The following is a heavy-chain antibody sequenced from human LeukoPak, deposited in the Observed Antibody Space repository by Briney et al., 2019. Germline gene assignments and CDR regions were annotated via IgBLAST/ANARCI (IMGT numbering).Heavy chain of an antibody. CDR3: ARDGRGGHNDF. J-gene: IGHJ4*02. CDR1: GFTFSSYW. Sequence: GGSLRLSCAASGFTFSSYWMSWVRQAPGKGLEWVANIKQDGSEKYYVDSVKGRFTISRDNAKNSLFLQMDGLRVDDTAVYFCARDGRGGHNDFWGQGTLITVSS. D-gene: IGHD4-23*01. CDR2: IKQDGSEK. V-gene: IGHV3-7*01.